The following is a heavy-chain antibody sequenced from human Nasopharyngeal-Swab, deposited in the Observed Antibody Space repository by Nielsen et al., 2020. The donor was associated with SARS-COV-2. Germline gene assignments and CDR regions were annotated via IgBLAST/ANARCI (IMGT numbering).Heavy chain of an antibody. J-gene: IGHJ5*02. CDR2: IRYDGSNK. D-gene: IGHD2-2*01. V-gene: IGHV3-30*02. Sequence: GESLKISCAASGFTFSSYGMHWVRQAPGKGLEWVAFIRYDGSNKYYADSVKGRFTISRDNSKNTLYLQMNRLRAEDTAVYYCAKDPGIQYQLLWWNWFDPWGQGTLVNVSS. CDR3: AKDPGIQYQLLWWNWFDP. CDR1: GFTFSSYG.